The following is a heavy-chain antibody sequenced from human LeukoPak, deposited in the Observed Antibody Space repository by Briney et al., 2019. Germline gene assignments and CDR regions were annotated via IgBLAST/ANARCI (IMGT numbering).Heavy chain of an antibody. CDR2: IYPGDSET. CDR3: ARRYSGLHITPLGYFDY. J-gene: IGHJ4*02. Sequence: GESLKISCKGSGYTFTSNWIGWVRQMPGKGLEWMGIIYPGDSETRYSPSFQGQVTISADKSISTAYLQWSSLKASDTAMYFCARRYSGLHITPLGYFDYWGQGTLVTVSS. D-gene: IGHD5-12*01. CDR1: GYTFTSNW. V-gene: IGHV5-51*01.